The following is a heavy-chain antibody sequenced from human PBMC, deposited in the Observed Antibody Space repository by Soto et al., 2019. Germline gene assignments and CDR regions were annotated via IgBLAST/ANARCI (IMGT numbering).Heavy chain of an antibody. CDR2: LYTGGSA. V-gene: IGHV3-53*01. CDR3: ARSFNDWTTYFDY. J-gene: IGHJ4*02. CDR1: GFSVTDHY. Sequence: GSLRLSCAASGFSVTDHYMTWVRQAPGKGLEWVSVLYTGGSAYYGDSVKGRFTISRDSSTNTLYLQMNSLEVGDTAFYFCARSFNDWTTYFDYWSEGTLVTVSS. D-gene: IGHD3-9*01.